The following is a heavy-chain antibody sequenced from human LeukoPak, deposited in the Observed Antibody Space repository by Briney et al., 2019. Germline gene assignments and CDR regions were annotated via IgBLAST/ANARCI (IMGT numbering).Heavy chain of an antibody. D-gene: IGHD3-10*01. Sequence: GGSLRLSCAASGFTFSSYSMNWVRQAPGKGLEWVSYISSSGSTIYYADSVKGRFTISRDNSKNTLYLQMNSLRAEDTAVYYCAKDVPVVRGVMGAFDIWGQGTMVTVSS. CDR1: GFTFSSYS. CDR3: AKDVPVVRGVMGAFDI. V-gene: IGHV3-48*01. J-gene: IGHJ3*02. CDR2: ISSSGSTI.